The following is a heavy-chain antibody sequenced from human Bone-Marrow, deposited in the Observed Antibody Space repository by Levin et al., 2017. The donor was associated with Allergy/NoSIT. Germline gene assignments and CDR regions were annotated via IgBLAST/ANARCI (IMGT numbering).Heavy chain of an antibody. D-gene: IGHD3-22*01. CDR3: ARSLNYYDSSGYYYGSFDY. CDR1: GGSFSGYY. J-gene: IGHJ4*02. V-gene: IGHV4-34*01. CDR2: INHSGST. Sequence: PSETLSLTCAVYGGSFSGYYWSWIRQPPGKGLEWIGEINHSGSTNYNPSLKSRVTISVDTSKNQFSLKLSSVTAADTAVYYCARSLNYYDSSGYYYGSFDYWGQGTLVTVSS.